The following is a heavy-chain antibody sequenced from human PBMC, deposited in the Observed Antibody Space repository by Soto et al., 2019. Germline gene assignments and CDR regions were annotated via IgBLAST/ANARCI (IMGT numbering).Heavy chain of an antibody. D-gene: IGHD3-16*01. CDR1: SGSFSGQY. CDR2: INHSGNT. J-gene: IGHJ3*01. V-gene: IGHV4-34*09. CDR3: ARLLPSGGAFDF. Sequence: SETISLTCAVYSGSFSGQYWSWIRQPPGKGLEWIGEINHSGNTYYNPSLKSRITISVDTSTNHFFLKVNSVTAADTAVYYCARLLPSGGAFDFWGQGTMVTVSS.